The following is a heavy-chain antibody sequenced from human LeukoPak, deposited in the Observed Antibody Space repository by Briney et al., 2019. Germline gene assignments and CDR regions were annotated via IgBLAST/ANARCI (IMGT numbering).Heavy chain of an antibody. CDR3: ARDPGYDFWSGYYDY. J-gene: IGHJ4*02. Sequence: EASVKVSCKASGYTFTSYGISWVRQAPGQGLEWMGWISAYNGNTNYAQKLQGRVTMTTDTSTSTAYMELRSLRSDDTAVYYCARDPGYDFWSGYYDYWGQGTLVTVSS. CDR1: GYTFTSYG. V-gene: IGHV1-18*01. D-gene: IGHD3-3*01. CDR2: ISAYNGNT.